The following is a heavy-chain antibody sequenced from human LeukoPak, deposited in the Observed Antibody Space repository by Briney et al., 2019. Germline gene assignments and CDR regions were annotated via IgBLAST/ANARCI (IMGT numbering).Heavy chain of an antibody. D-gene: IGHD3-9*01. Sequence: GGSLKLSCAASGFTVSSNYMSWVRQAPGKGLEWVSVIYSGGGTFYADSVKGRFTISRDNAKNSLYLQMNSLRAEDTAVYYCAREGYFDWLLYDYYYMDVWGKGTTVTVSS. CDR1: GFTVSSNY. CDR3: AREGYFDWLLYDYYYMDV. CDR2: IYSGGGT. J-gene: IGHJ6*03. V-gene: IGHV3-66*01.